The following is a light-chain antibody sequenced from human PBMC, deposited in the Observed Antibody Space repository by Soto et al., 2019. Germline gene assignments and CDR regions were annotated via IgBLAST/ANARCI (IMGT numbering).Light chain of an antibody. J-gene: IGLJ2*01. Sequence: QSALTQPASVSGSPGQSITISCTGTSSGVGGYNYVSWYQQHPGKAPKVMIYDVSYRPSGVSNRFSGSKSGNTASLTISGLQVEDEADYYCSSYTSSSTLVVFGGGTKLTVL. CDR1: SSGVGGYNY. CDR3: SSYTSSSTLVV. CDR2: DVS. V-gene: IGLV2-14*03.